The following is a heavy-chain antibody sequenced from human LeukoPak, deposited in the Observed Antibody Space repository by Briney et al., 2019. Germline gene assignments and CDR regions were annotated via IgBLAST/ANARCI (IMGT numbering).Heavy chain of an antibody. CDR1: GYSFTNYW. CDR2: IDPDDSDT. Sequence: GESLKISCKGSGYSFTNYWIGWVRQMPGKGLEWMGIIDPDDSDTRYSPSFQGQVTISVDKSINTAYLQWSSLKASDTAMYYCARQGITMVRGVILRPFDYWGQGTLVTVSS. J-gene: IGHJ4*02. D-gene: IGHD3-10*01. V-gene: IGHV5-51*01. CDR3: ARQGITMVRGVILRPFDY.